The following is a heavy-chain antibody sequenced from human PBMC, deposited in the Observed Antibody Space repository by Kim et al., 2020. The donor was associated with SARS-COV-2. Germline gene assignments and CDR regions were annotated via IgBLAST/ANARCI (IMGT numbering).Heavy chain of an antibody. J-gene: IGHJ3*02. CDR1: RFTVSTYD. CDR3: VRDRMGGAFDI. Sequence: GGSLRLSCATSRFTVSTYDMNWVLLAPVNGLEWRSFISKSSTTIYYADSVKGRFTISRDNAKNSLYLQMNSLRDEDTDLYYCVRDRMGGAFDIWGPGTMVTDSS. CDR2: ISKSSTTI. V-gene: IGHV3-48*02. D-gene: IGHD3-16*01.